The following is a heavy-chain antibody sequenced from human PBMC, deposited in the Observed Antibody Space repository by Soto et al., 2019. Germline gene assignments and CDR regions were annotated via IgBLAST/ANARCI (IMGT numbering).Heavy chain of an antibody. CDR3: LTERGASSYNGSAREDH. D-gene: IGHD5-12*01. V-gene: IGHV3-15*01. Sequence: EVQLVQSGGGLVKPGESLTLSCAGSGFTFANAWMSWVRQAPGKGLEWVGRMKSITDAGTTDLAAPVKGRFSISRDESKNTWYLRMTNVKVEDTALYYCLTERGASSYNGSAREDHWGQGTLVTVSS. J-gene: IGHJ4*02. CDR1: GFTFANAW. CDR2: MKSITDAGTT.